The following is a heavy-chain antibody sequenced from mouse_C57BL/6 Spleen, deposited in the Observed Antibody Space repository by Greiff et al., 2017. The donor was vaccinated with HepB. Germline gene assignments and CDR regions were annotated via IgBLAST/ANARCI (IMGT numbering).Heavy chain of an antibody. V-gene: IGHV5-6*01. CDR2: ISSGGSYT. CDR3: ARGDFITTDPFHY. J-gene: IGHJ2*01. D-gene: IGHD1-1*01. Sequence: EVQRVESGGDLVKPGGSLKLSCAASGFTFSSYGMSWVRQTPDKRLEWVATISSGGSYTYYPDSVKGRFTISRDNAKNTLYLQMSSLKSEDTAMYYCARGDFITTDPFHYWGQGTTLTVSS. CDR1: GFTFSSYG.